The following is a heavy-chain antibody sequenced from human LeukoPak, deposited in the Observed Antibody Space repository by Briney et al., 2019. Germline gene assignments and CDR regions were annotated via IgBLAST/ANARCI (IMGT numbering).Heavy chain of an antibody. CDR1: GGSFSGYY. V-gene: IGHV4-34*01. CDR3: ARGWYCSSTSCYITAFDI. D-gene: IGHD2-2*02. CDR2: INHSGST. J-gene: IGHJ3*02. Sequence: SETLSLTCAVYGGSFSGYYWSWIRQPPGKGLEWIGEINHSGSTNYNPSLKSRVTISVDTSKNQFSLKLSSVTAADTAVYYCARGWYCSSTSCYITAFDIWGQGTMVTVSS.